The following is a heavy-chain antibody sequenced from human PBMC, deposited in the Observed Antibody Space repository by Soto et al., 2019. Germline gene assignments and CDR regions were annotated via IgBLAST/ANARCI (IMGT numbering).Heavy chain of an antibody. J-gene: IGHJ4*02. Sequence: PSQTLSLTCAISGDSVSSNSAAWNWIRQSPSRGLEWLGRTYYRSKWYNDYAVSVKSRITINPDTSKNQFSLQLNSVTPDDTAVSSCARGGLFRQLPFEYWGQGTLLTVSS. CDR1: GDSVSSNSAA. V-gene: IGHV6-1*01. D-gene: IGHD3-10*01. CDR2: TYYRSKWYN. CDR3: ARGGLFRQLPFEY.